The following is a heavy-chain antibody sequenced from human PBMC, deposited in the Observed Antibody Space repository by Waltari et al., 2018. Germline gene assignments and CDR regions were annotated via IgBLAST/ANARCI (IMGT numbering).Heavy chain of an antibody. J-gene: IGHJ4*02. V-gene: IGHV4-34*01. Sequence: QVQLQQWGAGLLKPSETLSLTCAVYGGFFSVYYWSWIRQPPGKGLEWIGEINHSGNTNYNPSLKSRVTISVDTSKNQFSLKLSSATAADTAVYYCARDPTRLRTFDYWGQGTLVTVSS. CDR2: INHSGNT. D-gene: IGHD3-16*01. CDR3: ARDPTRLRTFDY. CDR1: GGFFSVYY.